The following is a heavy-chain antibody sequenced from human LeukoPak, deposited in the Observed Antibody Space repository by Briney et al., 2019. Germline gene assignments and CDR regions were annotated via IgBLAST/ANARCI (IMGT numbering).Heavy chain of an antibody. CDR2: ISWNSGSI. J-gene: IGHJ3*02. Sequence: GRSLRLSCAASGFTFDEYAMHWVRQAPGKGLEWVSGISWNSGSIGYADSVKGRFTISRDNAKNSLYLQMNSLRAEDTALYYCAKEVPKGYCSGGSCLASAFDIWGQGTMVTVSS. D-gene: IGHD2-15*01. CDR1: GFTFDEYA. CDR3: AKEVPKGYCSGGSCLASAFDI. V-gene: IGHV3-9*01.